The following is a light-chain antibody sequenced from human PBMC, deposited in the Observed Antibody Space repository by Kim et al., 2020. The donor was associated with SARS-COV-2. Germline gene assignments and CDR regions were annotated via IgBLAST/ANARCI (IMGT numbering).Light chain of an antibody. CDR3: QQSYSTPLHS. CDR1: QNIGTY. Sequence: ASVGDRVTVTCRASQNIGTYLKWYQQKPGKAPQLLIYAASSLRSWVPSRFSGSGSGTDFTLTISSLQPDDFATYYCQQSYSTPLHSFGQGTKLEI. CDR2: AAS. J-gene: IGKJ2*03. V-gene: IGKV1-39*01.